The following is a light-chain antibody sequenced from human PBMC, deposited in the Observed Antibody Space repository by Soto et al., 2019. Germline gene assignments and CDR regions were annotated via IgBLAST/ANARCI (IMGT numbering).Light chain of an antibody. Sequence: EIVLTQSPATLSLSPGERATLSCRASQNVSSYLAWYQQQPGQAPRLLIYDASNRATGIPARFSGSGSGTDFTLTISSLEPEDFAVYYCQHRSNWPLTFGGGTKVEIK. CDR1: QNVSSY. V-gene: IGKV3-11*01. CDR3: QHRSNWPLT. CDR2: DAS. J-gene: IGKJ4*01.